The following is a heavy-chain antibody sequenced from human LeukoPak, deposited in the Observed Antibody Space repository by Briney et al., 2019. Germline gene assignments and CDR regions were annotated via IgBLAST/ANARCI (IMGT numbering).Heavy chain of an antibody. D-gene: IGHD1-26*01. J-gene: IGHJ4*02. CDR2: INSDGSRT. CDR1: GFTLSSYW. Sequence: GGALRLSCAAPGFTLSSYWMHWVRQAPGKGLVWVSRINSDGSRTSYADSEKGRFTISRDNAKNTLYLQMNSLRAEDTAVYYCARGYTGFDYWGRGILVTVSS. CDR3: ARGYTGFDY. V-gene: IGHV3-74*01.